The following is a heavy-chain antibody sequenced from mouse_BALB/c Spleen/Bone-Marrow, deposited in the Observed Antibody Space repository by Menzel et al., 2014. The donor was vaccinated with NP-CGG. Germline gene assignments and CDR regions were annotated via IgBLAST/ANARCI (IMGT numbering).Heavy chain of an antibody. CDR1: GFDFNRYW. V-gene: IGHV4-1*02. CDR2: INPDSSTI. J-gene: IGHJ3*01. CDR3: ARGVWAWFVC. Sequence: EAKLVETGGGLAKPGGYLKLSCVASGFDFNRYWMSWVRQAQGKGLEWIGEINPDSSTINYTPSLKDKFIISRDNAKNTLYLQLSKVRSEGTALYYCARGVWAWFVCWGQGTLVTVSA. D-gene: IGHD4-1*01.